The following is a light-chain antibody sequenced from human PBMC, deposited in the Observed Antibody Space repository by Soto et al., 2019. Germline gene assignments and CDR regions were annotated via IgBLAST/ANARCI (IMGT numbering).Light chain of an antibody. CDR2: KVS. CDR3: MQATQSPWT. V-gene: IGKV2-24*01. Sequence: DIVVTQTPLSSPVALGQAASISCRSSQSLVHKDGNTYLSWFHQRPGQPPRLLIYKVSVRFSGVPDRFSGSGAGTDFTLTISRVEXXXXGVYYCMQATQSPWTFGQGTKVEVK. J-gene: IGKJ1*01. CDR1: QSLVHKDGNTY.